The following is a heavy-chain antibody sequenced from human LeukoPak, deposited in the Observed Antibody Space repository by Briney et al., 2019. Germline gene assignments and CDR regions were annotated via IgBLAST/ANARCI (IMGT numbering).Heavy chain of an antibody. V-gene: IGHV3-9*01. D-gene: IGHD3-10*01. CDR3: AKDTWYYYGSGSSRMDV. CDR2: ISWNSVSI. J-gene: IGHJ6*04. CDR1: GFTFDDYA. Sequence: PGGSLRLSCAASGFTFDDYAMHWVRQAPGKGLQWVSGISWNSVSIGYADSVKGRFTISRDNAKNSLYLQMNSLRTEDTALYYCAKDTWYYYGSGSSRMDVWGKGTTVTISP.